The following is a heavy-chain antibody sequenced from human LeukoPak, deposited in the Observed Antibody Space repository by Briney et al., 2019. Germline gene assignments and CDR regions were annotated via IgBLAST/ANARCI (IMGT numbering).Heavy chain of an antibody. J-gene: IGHJ4*02. V-gene: IGHV4-59*01. D-gene: IGHD2-15*01. CDR3: ARVYCSGGSCYSGLFDH. CDR2: IYYSGST. Sequence: SETLSLTCTVSGGSISSYYWSWIRQPPGKGLEWIGYIYYSGSTNYNPSLKSRVTISVDTSKNQFSLKLSSVTAADTAVYYCARVYCSGGSCYSGLFDHWGQGTLVTVSS. CDR1: GGSISSYY.